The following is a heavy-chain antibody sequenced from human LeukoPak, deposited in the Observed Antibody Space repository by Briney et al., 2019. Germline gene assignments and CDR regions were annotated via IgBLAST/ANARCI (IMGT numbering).Heavy chain of an antibody. CDR3: VAVTDGY. CDR2: INTDGSST. J-gene: IGHJ4*02. Sequence: GGSLRLSCAASGFTFSSYWMHWVRHAPGKGLVWVSRINTDGSSTNYADSVKGRFTISRDNAKNTLYLQMNSLRAEDTAVYYCVAVTDGYWGQGTLVTVSS. CDR1: GFTFSSYW. V-gene: IGHV3-74*01. D-gene: IGHD6-19*01.